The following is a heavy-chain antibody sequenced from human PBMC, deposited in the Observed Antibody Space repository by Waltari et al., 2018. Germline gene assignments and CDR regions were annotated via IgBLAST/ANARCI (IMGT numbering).Heavy chain of an antibody. V-gene: IGHV3-30-3*01. CDR2: ISYDGSNK. CDR1: GFTFSSYA. CDR3: ARESATMVVTPLSY. D-gene: IGHD2-21*02. J-gene: IGHJ4*02. Sequence: QVQLVESGGGVVQPGRSLRLSCAASGFTFSSYAMHWVRKAPGKGLEWVAVISYDGSNKYYADSVKGRFTISRDNSKNTLYLQMNSLRAEDTAVYYCARESATMVVTPLSYWGQGTLVTVSS.